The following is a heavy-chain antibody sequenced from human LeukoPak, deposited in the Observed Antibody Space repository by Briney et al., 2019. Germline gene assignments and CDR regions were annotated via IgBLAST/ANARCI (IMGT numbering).Heavy chain of an antibody. V-gene: IGHV3-7*05. CDR2: INLDGSEK. CDR3: ARHGGRGFCSGY. CDR1: GFSFSSYW. J-gene: IGHJ4*02. Sequence: GSLRLSCAASGFSFSSYWMSWVRQAPGKGLEWVANINLDGSEKYYVDSVKGRFTISRDNAKNSLYLQMNSLGVEDTAVYYCARHGGRGFCSGYWGQGTLVTVSS. D-gene: IGHD2-21*01.